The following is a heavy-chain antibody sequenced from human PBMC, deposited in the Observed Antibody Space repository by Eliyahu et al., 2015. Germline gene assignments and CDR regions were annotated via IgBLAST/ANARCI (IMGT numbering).Heavy chain of an antibody. J-gene: IGHJ5*02. D-gene: IGHD2-15*01. CDR3: AGRYCSGGSCYHWFDP. CDR2: INHSGST. CDR1: GGSFSGYY. V-gene: IGHV4-34*01. Sequence: QVQLQQWGAGLLKPSETLSLTCAVYGGSFSGYYWSWIRQPPGKGLEWIGEINHSGSTKYNPSLKSRVTISVDTSKNQFSLKLSSVTAADTAVYYCAGRYCSGGSCYHWFDPWGQGTLVTVSS.